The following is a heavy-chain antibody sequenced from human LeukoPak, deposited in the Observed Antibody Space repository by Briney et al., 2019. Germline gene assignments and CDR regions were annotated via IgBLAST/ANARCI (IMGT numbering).Heavy chain of an antibody. V-gene: IGHV4-59*01. Sequence: SETLSLTCTVSGGSISSYYWSWIRQPPGQGLEWIGYIYYSGSTNYNPSLKSRVTISVDTSKNQFSLKLSSVTAADTAVYYCARGLTAGYYDSSGDYWGRGTLVTVSS. CDR2: IYYSGST. D-gene: IGHD3-22*01. CDR3: ARGLTAGYYDSSGDY. J-gene: IGHJ4*02. CDR1: GGSISSYY.